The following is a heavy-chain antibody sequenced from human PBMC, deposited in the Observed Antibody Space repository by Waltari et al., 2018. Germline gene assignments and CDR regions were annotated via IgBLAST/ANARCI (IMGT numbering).Heavy chain of an antibody. Sequence: EVHLVESGGGLVQPGGSLRLSCAASGFTFSTYWMTWVRQAPGKGLEWLANRNGDGSQKNYVDPVKGRFTISRDTANYSLYLQMNSLRAEDTAVYYCARDPHYRNFDYWGQGTLVTVSS. J-gene: IGHJ4*02. D-gene: IGHD4-4*01. CDR3: ARDPHYRNFDY. CDR2: RNGDGSQK. V-gene: IGHV3-7*01. CDR1: GFTFSTYW.